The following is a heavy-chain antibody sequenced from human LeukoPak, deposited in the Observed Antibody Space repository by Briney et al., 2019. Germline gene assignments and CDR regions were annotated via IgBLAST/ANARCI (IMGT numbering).Heavy chain of an antibody. CDR3: ARAYSSGWYYFDY. J-gene: IGHJ4*02. V-gene: IGHV3-11*03. Sequence: PGGSLRLSCAASGFTFSDYYMSWIRQAPGKGLEWVSYISGGSADTNYADSVKGRFTISRDNAKNSLYLQMNSLRAEDTAVYYCARAYSSGWYYFDYWGQGTLVTVSS. CDR2: ISGGSADT. D-gene: IGHD6-19*01. CDR1: GFTFSDYY.